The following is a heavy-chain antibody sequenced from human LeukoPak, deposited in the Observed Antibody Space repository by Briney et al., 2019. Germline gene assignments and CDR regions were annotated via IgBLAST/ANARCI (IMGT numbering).Heavy chain of an antibody. CDR3: ARGGPYDYGSGSYFSRSLSWFDL. CDR2: INHSAST. Sequence: PSETVSLTCPLYGPSFSGYYWSWIRQPRGKGLEWLGEINHSASTNYNPSLKSRVTISVDKSKKQFSLKLRSVAAADPAVYYCARGGPYDYGSGSYFSRSLSWFDLWGQGTLVTVSS. V-gene: IGHV4-34*01. J-gene: IGHJ5*02. D-gene: IGHD3-10*01. CDR1: GPSFSGYY.